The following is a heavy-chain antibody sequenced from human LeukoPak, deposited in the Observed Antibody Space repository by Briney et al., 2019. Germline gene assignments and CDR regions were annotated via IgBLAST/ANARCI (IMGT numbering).Heavy chain of an antibody. CDR1: GFTFDDYA. D-gene: IGHD6-13*01. CDR3: AKDAGIAAAGKGPHAFDI. J-gene: IGHJ3*02. V-gene: IGHV3-9*03. CDR2: ISWNSGSI. Sequence: QPGGSLRLSCAASGFTFDDYAMHWVRQAPGKGLEWVSGISWNSGSIGYADSVKGRFTISRDNAKNSLYLQMNSLRAEDMALYYCAKDAGIAAAGKGPHAFDIWGQGTMVTVSS.